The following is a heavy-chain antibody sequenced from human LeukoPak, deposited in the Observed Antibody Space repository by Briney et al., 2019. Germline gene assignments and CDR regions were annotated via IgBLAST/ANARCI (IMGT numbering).Heavy chain of an antibody. CDR3: ARSSPTKYYGMDV. D-gene: IGHD5-12*01. J-gene: IGHJ6*02. CDR2: ISAYNGNT. CDR1: GYTFSSYG. Sequence: GASVKVSCKASGYTFSSYGISWVRLAPGQGLEWMGWISAYNGNTNYAQKLQGRVTMTTDTSTSTAYMELRSLRSDDTAVYYCARSSPTKYYGMDVWGQGTTVTVSS. V-gene: IGHV1-18*01.